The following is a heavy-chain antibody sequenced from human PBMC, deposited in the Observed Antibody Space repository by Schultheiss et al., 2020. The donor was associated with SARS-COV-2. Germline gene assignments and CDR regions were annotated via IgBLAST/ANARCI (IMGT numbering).Heavy chain of an antibody. CDR3: ARGGPCGYCSSTSWANRNWFDP. Sequence: SETLSLTCTVSGGSISSYYWSWIRQPAGKGLEWIGRIYTSGSTNYNPSLKSRVTISVDTSKNQFSLKLSSVTAADTAVYYCARGGPCGYCSSTSWANRNWFDPWGQGTLVTVSS. CDR1: GGSISSYY. J-gene: IGHJ5*02. D-gene: IGHD2-2*03. CDR2: IYTSGST. V-gene: IGHV4-4*07.